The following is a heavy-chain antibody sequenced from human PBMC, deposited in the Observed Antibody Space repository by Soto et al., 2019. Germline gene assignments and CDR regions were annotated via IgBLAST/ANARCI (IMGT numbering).Heavy chain of an antibody. CDR2: ISAYNGNT. J-gene: IGHJ4*02. Sequence: QVQLVQSGAEVKKPGASVKVSCKASGYTFTSYGISWARQAPGQGLEWMGWISAYNGNTNYAQKLQGRVTMTTDTSTSKAYMELRSRSSDDTAVYSCARAGLCSGGSCDWTRYFHSWGQGPRVPVSS. D-gene: IGHD2-15*01. V-gene: IGHV1-18*01. CDR3: ARAGLCSGGSCDWTRYFHS. CDR1: GYTFTSYG.